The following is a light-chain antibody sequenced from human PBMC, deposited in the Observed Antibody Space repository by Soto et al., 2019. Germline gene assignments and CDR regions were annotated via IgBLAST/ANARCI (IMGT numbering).Light chain of an antibody. J-gene: IGKJ5*01. Sequence: EIVMTQSPATLSVSPGERATLSCRASQSIRSNLGWYKQKPGQAPRLLIYGASTRATGVPARLSGGGSGTAFSLLTSSMLSADSAVYYCQQYNNWPPFTFGQGTRLEIK. CDR2: GAS. V-gene: IGKV3-15*01. CDR1: QSIRSN. CDR3: QQYNNWPPFT.